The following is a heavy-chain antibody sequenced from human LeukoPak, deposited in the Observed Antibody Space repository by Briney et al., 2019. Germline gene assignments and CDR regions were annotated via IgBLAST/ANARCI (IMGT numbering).Heavy chain of an antibody. V-gene: IGHV3-48*03. J-gene: IGHJ4*02. CDR1: GFTFSSYE. CDR3: AGRGDGNLYYFVH. D-gene: IGHD5-24*01. Sequence: PGGSLRLSCAASGFTFSSYEMNWVRQAPGKGLEWVSYISSSGSPIYYADSVKGRFTISRDNAKNSLYLQMNSLRPEDTAVYYCAGRGDGNLYYFVHWGQGTLVTASS. CDR2: ISSSGSPI.